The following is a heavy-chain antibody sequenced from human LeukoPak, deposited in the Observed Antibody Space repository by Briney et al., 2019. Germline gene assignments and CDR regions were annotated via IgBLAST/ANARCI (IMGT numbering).Heavy chain of an antibody. Sequence: SETLSLTCTVSGGSISSGGYYWSWIRQHPGKGLEWIGYIYYSGSTYYNPSFKSRVTISVDTSKIQFSLKLSSVTAADTAVYYCARGPPYIVVVTAIGFFDSWGQGTLVTVSS. J-gene: IGHJ4*02. CDR3: ARGPPYIVVVTAIGFFDS. D-gene: IGHD2-21*02. CDR1: GGSISSGGYY. CDR2: IYYSGST. V-gene: IGHV4-31*03.